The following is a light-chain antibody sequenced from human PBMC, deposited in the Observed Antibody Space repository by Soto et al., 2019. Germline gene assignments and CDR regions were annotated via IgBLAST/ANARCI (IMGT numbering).Light chain of an antibody. CDR2: GAS. CDR3: QQYDSSPRT. J-gene: IGKJ1*01. V-gene: IGKV3-20*01. CDR1: QSVSSSY. Sequence: EIVLTQSPGTLSLSPGERATLSCRASQSVSSSYLAWYQQKPGQAPRLLIYGASSRATGIPDRFSGSGSGTDFTLTISRLGPEDLEVYYCQQYDSSPRTFGQGTKVEIK.